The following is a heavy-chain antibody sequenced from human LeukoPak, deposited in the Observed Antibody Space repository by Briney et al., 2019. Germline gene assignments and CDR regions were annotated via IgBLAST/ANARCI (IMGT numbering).Heavy chain of an antibody. D-gene: IGHD6-13*01. CDR1: EFTFSSYS. V-gene: IGHV3-23*01. CDR2: ISGSDAGST. J-gene: IGHJ4*02. CDR3: AKDLHSSSWTDFDY. Sequence: GGSLRLSCVASEFTFSSYSMNWVPQAPGKGLEWFSAISGSDAGSTYYADSMKGRFTISRDNSKNTLYLQMNSLRAEDTAVYYCAKDLHSSSWTDFDYWGQGTLVTVSS.